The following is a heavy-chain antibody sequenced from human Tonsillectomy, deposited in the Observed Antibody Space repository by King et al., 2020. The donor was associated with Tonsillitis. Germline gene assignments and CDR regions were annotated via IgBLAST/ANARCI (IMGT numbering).Heavy chain of an antibody. D-gene: IGHD3-16*01. V-gene: IGHV3-48*03. CDR3: SRGNKGMRIAFDY. Sequence: VQLVESGGGLIQPGGSLRLSCAASGFTFSSYEMNWVRQAPGKGLEWVSYISSSGSTIYYADSVKGRFTISRDNAKNSLYLQMNSLRAEDTAVYYCSRGNKGMRIAFDYWGQRKIVTLSS. CDR1: GFTFSSYE. CDR2: ISSSGSTI. J-gene: IGHJ3*01.